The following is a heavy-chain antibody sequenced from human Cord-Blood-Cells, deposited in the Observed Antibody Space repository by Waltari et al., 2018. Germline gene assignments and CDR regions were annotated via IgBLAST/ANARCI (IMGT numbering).Heavy chain of an antibody. Sequence: EVQLLESGGGLVQTGGSLRPPCAASGFTFSSYAMSWVRQAPGTGLEWVSAISGSGGSTYYADSVKGRFTISRDNSKNTLYLQMNSLRAEDTAVYYCAKVPDYGDYEKGAFDIWGQGTMVTVSS. J-gene: IGHJ3*02. CDR1: GFTFSSYA. D-gene: IGHD4-17*01. V-gene: IGHV3-23*01. CDR3: AKVPDYGDYEKGAFDI. CDR2: ISGSGGST.